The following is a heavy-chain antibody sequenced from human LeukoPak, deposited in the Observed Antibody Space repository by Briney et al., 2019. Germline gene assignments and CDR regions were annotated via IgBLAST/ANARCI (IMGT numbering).Heavy chain of an antibody. V-gene: IGHV4-59*01. D-gene: IGHD1-1*01. CDR1: GGSISSYY. J-gene: IGHJ4*02. Sequence: SETLSLTCTVSGGSISSYYWSWIRQPPGKGLEWIGYIYYSGSTNYSPSLKSRVTISVDTSKNQFSLKLSSVTAADTAVYYCARGDGTTAPSSFDYWGQGTLVTVSS. CDR3: ARGDGTTAPSSFDY. CDR2: IYYSGST.